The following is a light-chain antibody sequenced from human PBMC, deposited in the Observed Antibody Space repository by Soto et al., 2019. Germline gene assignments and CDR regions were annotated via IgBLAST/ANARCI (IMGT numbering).Light chain of an antibody. J-gene: IGKJ2*01. CDR1: QSVSSN. Sequence: EIVMTQSPATLSVSPGERATLSCRASQSVSSNLAWYQQKPGQAPRLLIYGASTRATGIPARFSGSGSGTEFTLTISSLQSEDFAVYYCHQYSSLPHTFGQGTKL. CDR3: HQYSSLPHT. CDR2: GAS. V-gene: IGKV3-15*01.